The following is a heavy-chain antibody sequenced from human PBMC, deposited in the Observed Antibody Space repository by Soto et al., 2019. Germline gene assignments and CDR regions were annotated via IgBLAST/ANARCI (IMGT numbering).Heavy chain of an antibody. Sequence: QVQLVQSGAEVKKPGASVKVSCKASGYTFTDYYMHWVRQAPGQGLEWMGWINANSGGTKYPQKFQGRVSMTRATSISTVYMELSSLRSDDTAVYYCASGGSSDWPDFWGRGTLVTVSS. CDR1: GYTFTDYY. V-gene: IGHV1-2*02. J-gene: IGHJ4*02. D-gene: IGHD6-25*01. CDR3: ASGGSSDWPDF. CDR2: INANSGGT.